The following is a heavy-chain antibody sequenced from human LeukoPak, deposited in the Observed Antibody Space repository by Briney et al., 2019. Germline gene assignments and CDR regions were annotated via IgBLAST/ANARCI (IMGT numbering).Heavy chain of an antibody. D-gene: IGHD2-2*02. V-gene: IGHV3-69-1*01. Sequence: GGSLRLSCAASGFTFTNHPMNWVRQAPGKGLEWVSNIGGDGVAFYADSVKGRFTMSKDDARKSLYLQMSSLRVEDTALYYCAKDRANWAIDDWGQGTQVTVSS. CDR2: IGGDGVA. J-gene: IGHJ4*02. CDR3: AKDRANWAIDD. CDR1: GFTFTNHP.